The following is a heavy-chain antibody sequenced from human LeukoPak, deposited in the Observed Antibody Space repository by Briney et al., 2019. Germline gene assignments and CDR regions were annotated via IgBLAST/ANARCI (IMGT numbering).Heavy chain of an antibody. J-gene: IGHJ3*02. CDR2: IYDSGST. Sequence: PSETLSLTCTVSGASIRSGDYYWSWIRQPPGKGLEWIGYIYDSGSTYYNPSLKSRITISVDTSENRFSLKLSSVTATDTAVYYCARDCSGGSCYGAFDIWGQGTMVTVTS. D-gene: IGHD2-15*01. CDR1: GASIRSGDYY. V-gene: IGHV4-30-4*01. CDR3: ARDCSGGSCYGAFDI.